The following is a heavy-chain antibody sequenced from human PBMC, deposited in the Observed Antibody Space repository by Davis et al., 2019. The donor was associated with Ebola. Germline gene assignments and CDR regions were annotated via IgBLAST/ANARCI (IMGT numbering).Heavy chain of an antibody. V-gene: IGHV3-23*01. CDR2: ISGSGGST. Sequence: PGGSLRLSCAASGFTFSSYAMSWVRQAPGKGLEWVSAISGSGGSTYYADSVKGRFTISRDNSKNTLYLQMNSLRAEDTAVYYCARDEGYCSGGSCFSVGMDVWGKGTTVTVSS. CDR3: ARDEGYCSGGSCFSVGMDV. CDR1: GFTFSSYA. J-gene: IGHJ6*04. D-gene: IGHD2-15*01.